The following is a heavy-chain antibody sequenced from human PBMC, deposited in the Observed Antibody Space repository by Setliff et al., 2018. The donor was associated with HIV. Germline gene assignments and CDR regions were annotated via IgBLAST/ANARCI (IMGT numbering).Heavy chain of an antibody. CDR3: ARGSPYTSAWYGGGTFDI. Sequence: SETLSLTCPVSGGSIGTYYWSWIRQPPGKGLEWSGYIYYTGSTNYNPSLKSRVIISVDTSKNQFSLNLSSVTAADTAVYFCARGSPYTSAWYGGGTFDIWGQGTLVTVSS. D-gene: IGHD6-19*01. CDR1: GGSIGTYY. J-gene: IGHJ3*02. V-gene: IGHV4-59*01. CDR2: IYYTGST.